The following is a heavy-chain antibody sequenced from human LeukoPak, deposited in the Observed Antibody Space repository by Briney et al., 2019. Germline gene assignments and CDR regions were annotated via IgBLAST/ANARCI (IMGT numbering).Heavy chain of an antibody. D-gene: IGHD5-12*01. CDR2: IYYTGST. V-gene: IGHV4-59*01. CDR1: GDSISGSY. Sequence: TSETLSLTCTVFGDSISGSYWNWIRQPPGKGLEWIGYIYYTGSTTYNPSLKSRVTISVDTSKNQFSLKLNSVTAADTAVYYCSRGRAASFDMWGQGTVVTVSS. J-gene: IGHJ3*02. CDR3: SRGRAASFDM.